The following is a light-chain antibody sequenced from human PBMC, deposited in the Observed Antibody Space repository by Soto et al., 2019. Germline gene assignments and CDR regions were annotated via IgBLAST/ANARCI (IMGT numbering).Light chain of an antibody. V-gene: IGKV1-5*03. Sequence: DIQMTQSPSTLSASVGDRVTITCRASQSINDWLAWYQQKPGKAPNLLIYKASSLQSGVPSRFSGSGSGTEFTLTISILQPDDFATFYCQQYFGYPWTFGQGTKVEIK. CDR1: QSINDW. CDR2: KAS. CDR3: QQYFGYPWT. J-gene: IGKJ1*01.